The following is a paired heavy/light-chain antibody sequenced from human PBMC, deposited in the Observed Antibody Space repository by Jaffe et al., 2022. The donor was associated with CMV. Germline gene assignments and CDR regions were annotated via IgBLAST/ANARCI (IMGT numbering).Heavy chain of an antibody. CDR1: GDSINSYY. CDR3: AREWRAYGSTYYHAYYYSYMDV. Sequence: QVQLQESGPGLVKPSETLSLTCSVSGDSINSYYWNWIRQPPGKGLEWIGYSYNSESTNYNPSLKSRVTISVDTSKNQFSLKLSSVTAADTAVYYCAREWRAYGSTYYHAYYYSYMDVWGKGTTVTVSS. V-gene: IGHV4-59*01. D-gene: IGHD3-10*01. CDR2: SYNSEST. J-gene: IGHJ6*03.
Light chain of an antibody. CDR1: SLRSYY. V-gene: IGLV3-19*01. CDR2: GKN. Sequence: SSELTQDPAVAVALGQTVRITCQGDSLRSYYASWYQQKPGQAPLLVIYGKNNRPSGIPDRFSGSTSGDTASLTITGAQAEDEADYYCHSRDTTDNHVVFGGGTKLTVL. CDR3: HSRDTTDNHVV. J-gene: IGLJ2*01.